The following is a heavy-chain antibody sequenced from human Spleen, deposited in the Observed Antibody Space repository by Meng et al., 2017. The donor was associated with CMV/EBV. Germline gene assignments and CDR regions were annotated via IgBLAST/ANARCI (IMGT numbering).Heavy chain of an antibody. V-gene: IGHV1-8*03. CDR2: MNPNSGNT. CDR3: AISPRRPSGHGTY. Sequence: ASVKVSCKASGYTFTSYDINWVRQATGQGLEWMGWMNPNSGNTGYAQKFQGRVTITRNTSISTAYMELSSLRSEDTAVYYCAISPRRPSGHGTYWGQGTLVTVSS. CDR1: GYTFTSYD. D-gene: IGHD5-12*01. J-gene: IGHJ4*02.